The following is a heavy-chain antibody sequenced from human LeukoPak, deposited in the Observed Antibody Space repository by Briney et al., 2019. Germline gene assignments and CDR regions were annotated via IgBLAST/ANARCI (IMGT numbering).Heavy chain of an antibody. D-gene: IGHD3-10*01. Sequence: SETLSLTCIVSGGSISNYYWSWLRQPPGKGLEWIGYIFYNGSTNYSPSLKSRVTISVDTSKNQFSLKLSSVTAADTAVYYCAKDLAYGSGSYYFDYWGQGTLVTVSS. CDR2: IFYNGST. V-gene: IGHV4-59*01. CDR3: AKDLAYGSGSYYFDY. CDR1: GGSISNYY. J-gene: IGHJ4*02.